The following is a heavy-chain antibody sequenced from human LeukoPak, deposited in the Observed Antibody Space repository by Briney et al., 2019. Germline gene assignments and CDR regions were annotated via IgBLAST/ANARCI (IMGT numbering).Heavy chain of an antibody. CDR3: ARWGPYCSSPSCYGLGY. Sequence: GGSLRLSCAASGFTFSSYAMSWVRQAPGKGLEWVSAISGSGGSTYYADSVKGRFTISRDNSKNTLYLQMNSLRPEDTAVYYCARWGPYCSSPSCYGLGYWGQGTLVTVSS. D-gene: IGHD2-2*01. J-gene: IGHJ4*02. CDR2: ISGSGGST. CDR1: GFTFSSYA. V-gene: IGHV3-23*01.